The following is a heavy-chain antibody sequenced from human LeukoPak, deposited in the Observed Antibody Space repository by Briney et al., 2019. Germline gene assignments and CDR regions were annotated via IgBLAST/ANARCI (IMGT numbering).Heavy chain of an antibody. D-gene: IGHD5-24*01. V-gene: IGHV1-46*01. J-gene: IGHJ3*02. CDR1: RYTFTNYY. CDR2: INPGGDNA. CDR3: ARIRDGYNDAYDI. Sequence: ASVKVSCQACRYTFTNYYIHWVRQAPGKGLEWMGLINPGGDNADYAQNFQGRVTLTRDTSTSTVYMGLSSLRSEDTAVYYCARIRDGYNDAYDIWGQGTMVSVSS.